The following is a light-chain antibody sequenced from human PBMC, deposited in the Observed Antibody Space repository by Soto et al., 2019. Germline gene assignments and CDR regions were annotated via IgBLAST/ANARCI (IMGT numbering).Light chain of an antibody. J-gene: IGKJ5*01. Sequence: DIQMTQSPSSLSASVGDRVTITCRASQGIGNYLAWYQQKSGKVPKLLIYAASTLQSGVPSRFSGSRSGTDFTLTISSLQAEDVAVYYCQQYHSDPITFGQGTRLEIK. V-gene: IGKV1-27*01. CDR2: AAS. CDR3: QQYHSDPIT. CDR1: QGIGNY.